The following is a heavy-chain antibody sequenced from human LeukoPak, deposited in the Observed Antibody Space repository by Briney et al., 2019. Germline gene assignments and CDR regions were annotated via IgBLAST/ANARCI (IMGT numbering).Heavy chain of an antibody. CDR1: GFTFSSYA. Sequence: PGGSLRLSCAASGFTFSSYAMSWVRQAPGKGLEWVSAISGSGGSTYYADSVKGRFTISRDNSKNTLYLQMNSLRAEDTAVYYCAKHPWYYDSSGPYYFDYWGQGTLVTVSS. CDR2: ISGSGGST. CDR3: AKHPWYYDSSGPYYFDY. J-gene: IGHJ4*02. V-gene: IGHV3-23*01. D-gene: IGHD3-22*01.